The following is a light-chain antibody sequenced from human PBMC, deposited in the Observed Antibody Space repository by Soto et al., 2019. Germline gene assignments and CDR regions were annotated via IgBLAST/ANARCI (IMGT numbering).Light chain of an antibody. Sequence: DIVLTQSPDSVAVSLGERATINGKSSQSVLFSINQKNYLAWYHQKPEQPPKLLIYWEAIRESVGPTRFSGSGSGTNFTLNISSLQAEDAAVYYCQQDYTTPPTFGLGTKVEVK. CDR2: WEA. V-gene: IGKV4-1*01. J-gene: IGKJ1*01. CDR3: QQDYTTPPT. CDR1: QSVLFSINQKNY.